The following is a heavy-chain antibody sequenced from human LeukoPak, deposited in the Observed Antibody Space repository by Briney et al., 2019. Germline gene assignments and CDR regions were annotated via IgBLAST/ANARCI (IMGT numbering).Heavy chain of an antibody. V-gene: IGHV4-4*07. CDR2: IYTSGST. CDR1: GNTMSSYC. Sequence: LETLCRTCGAPGNTMSSYCWSWIGRPAGKGLDGLRRIYTSGSTNYNPSLKSRVTMAVDTSKNQFSLKLSSVTAADTAVYYCARAIIVGAVPDAFDIWGQGTMVTVSS. J-gene: IGHJ3*02. D-gene: IGHD1-26*01. CDR3: ARAIIVGAVPDAFDI.